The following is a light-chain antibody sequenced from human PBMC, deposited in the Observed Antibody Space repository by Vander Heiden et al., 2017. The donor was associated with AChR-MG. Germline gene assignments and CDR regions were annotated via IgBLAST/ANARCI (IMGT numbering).Light chain of an antibody. V-gene: IGKV3-15*01. Sequence: EIVMTQSPATLSVSPGERATLSCRASQSVSSNLAWYQQKPGQAPRLLIYGAFIRATGIPARFSGSGSGAEFTLTISSLQSEDFAVYYCQQYNDWPLWTFGQRTKVEIK. CDR1: QSVSSN. CDR3: QQYNDWPLWT. J-gene: IGKJ1*01. CDR2: GAF.